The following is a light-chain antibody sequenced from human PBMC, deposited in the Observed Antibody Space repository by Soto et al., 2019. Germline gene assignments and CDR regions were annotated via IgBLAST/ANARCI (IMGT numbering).Light chain of an antibody. CDR2: GAS. J-gene: IGKJ5*01. CDR1: QSVGSY. Sequence: EIVLTQSPVTLSLSPGERATLSCRASQSVGSYLAWYQQKPGQAPRLLIYGASTRATGIPARFSGSGSGTEFTLTISRLQSEDFAVYYCQQYNNWPPITFGQGTRLEIK. V-gene: IGKV3-15*01. CDR3: QQYNNWPPIT.